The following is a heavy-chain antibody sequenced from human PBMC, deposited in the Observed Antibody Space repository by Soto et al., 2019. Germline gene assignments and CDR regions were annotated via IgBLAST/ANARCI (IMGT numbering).Heavy chain of an antibody. J-gene: IGHJ4*02. CDR3: ATFLQLRPLGY. Sequence: QVQLVQSGGEVKKPGASVNVSCKTSGYTFTNYGISWVRQAPGQGLEFMGWITTYNGNTNYAQKFQDRVTMTRDTSTSTAYMDLRSLRSDATAMYYCATFLQLRPLGYWGKGTLVTVSS. CDR1: GYTFTNYG. V-gene: IGHV1-18*01. CDR2: ITTYNGNT. D-gene: IGHD1-1*01.